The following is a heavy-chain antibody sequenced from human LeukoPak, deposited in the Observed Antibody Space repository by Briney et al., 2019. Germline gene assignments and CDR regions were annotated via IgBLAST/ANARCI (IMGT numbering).Heavy chain of an antibody. D-gene: IGHD6-19*01. V-gene: IGHV3-43D*03. Sequence: PGGSLRLSCAASGFTFSSYGMHWVRQAPGKGLEWVSLISWDGGSTYYADSVKGRFTISRDNSKNSLYLQMNSLRAEDTALYYCAKSLRIAVAGMIDYWGQGTLVTVSS. CDR2: ISWDGGST. CDR1: GFTFSSYG. CDR3: AKSLRIAVAGMIDY. J-gene: IGHJ4*02.